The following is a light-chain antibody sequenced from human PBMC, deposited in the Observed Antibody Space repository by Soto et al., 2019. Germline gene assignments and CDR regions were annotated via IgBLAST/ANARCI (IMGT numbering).Light chain of an antibody. CDR1: QSVSSN. J-gene: IGKJ1*01. Sequence: EIVMTQSPATLSVSPGESATLSCRASQSVSSNLAWYQQKPGQAPRLLIHGASTRATGTPARFSGSGSGTDFTLTISRLEPEDFAVYYCQQYGSSPTTFGQGTKVDIK. CDR3: QQYGSSPTT. V-gene: IGKV3-15*01. CDR2: GAS.